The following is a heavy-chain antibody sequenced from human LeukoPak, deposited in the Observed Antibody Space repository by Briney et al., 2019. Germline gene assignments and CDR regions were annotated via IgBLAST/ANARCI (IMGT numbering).Heavy chain of an antibody. CDR2: ISYDGSNK. J-gene: IGHJ6*03. CDR3: VAGRPYYYYYYYMDV. D-gene: IGHD6-19*01. V-gene: IGHV3-30*03. CDR1: GFTFSSYG. Sequence: PGGSLRLSCAASGFTFSSYGMHWVRQAPGKGLEWVAVISYDGSNKYYADSVKGRFTISRDNSKNTLYLQMNSLRAEDTAVYYAVAGRPYYYYYYYMDVWGKGTTVTVSS.